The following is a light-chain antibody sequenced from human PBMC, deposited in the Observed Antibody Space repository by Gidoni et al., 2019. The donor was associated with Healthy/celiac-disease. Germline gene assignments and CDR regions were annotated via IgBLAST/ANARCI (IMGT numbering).Light chain of an antibody. CDR3: QQSYSTLIT. CDR2: AAS. Sequence: DIQMTXXPSSLSASVGDRITITCRARQSISSYLNWYQQKPGKAPKLLIYAASSLQSGVPSRFSGSGSGTDFTLTISSLQPEDFATYYCQQSYSTLITFGPGTKVDIK. CDR1: QSISSY. V-gene: IGKV1-39*01. J-gene: IGKJ3*01.